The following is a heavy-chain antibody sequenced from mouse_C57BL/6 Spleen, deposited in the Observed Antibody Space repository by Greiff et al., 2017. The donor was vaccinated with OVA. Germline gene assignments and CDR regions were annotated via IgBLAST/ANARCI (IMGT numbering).Heavy chain of an antibody. D-gene: IGHD1-1*01. Sequence: VQLQQSGAELVRPGASVKLSCTASGFNIKDDYMHWVKQRPEQGLEWIGWIDPENGDTEYASKFQGKATITADTSSNTAYLQLSSLTSEDTAVYYCTYGASYYGSSYFDYWGQGTTLTVSS. J-gene: IGHJ2*01. CDR3: TYGASYYGSSYFDY. CDR2: IDPENGDT. V-gene: IGHV14-4*01. CDR1: GFNIKDDY.